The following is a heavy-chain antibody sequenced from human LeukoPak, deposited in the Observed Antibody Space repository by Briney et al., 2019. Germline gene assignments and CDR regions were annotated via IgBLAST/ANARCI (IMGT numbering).Heavy chain of an antibody. V-gene: IGHV4-34*01. J-gene: IGHJ6*02. CDR3: ARDRYYAMDV. CDR1: GGSFSGYY. Sequence: SETLSLTCAVYGGSFSGYYWSWIRQPPGKGLEWIGEINHSGSTNYNPSLKSRVTISVDTSKNQFSLKLSSVTAEDTALYYCARDRYYAMDVWGQGTTVTVSS. CDR2: INHSGST.